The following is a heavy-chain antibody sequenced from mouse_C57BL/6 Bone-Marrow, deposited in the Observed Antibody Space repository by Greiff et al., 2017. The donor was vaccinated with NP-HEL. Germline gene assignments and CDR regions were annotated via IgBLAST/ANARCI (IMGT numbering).Heavy chain of an antibody. V-gene: IGHV5-4*01. Sequence: EVKLVESGGGLVKPGGSLKLSCAASGFTFSSYAMSWVRQTPEKRLEWVATISDGGSYTYYPDNVKGRFTISRDNAKNNLYLQMSHLKSEDTARYYCARDPSDGYSYAMDYWGQGTSVTVSS. CDR3: ARDPSDGYSYAMDY. J-gene: IGHJ4*01. D-gene: IGHD2-3*01. CDR2: ISDGGSYT. CDR1: GFTFSSYA.